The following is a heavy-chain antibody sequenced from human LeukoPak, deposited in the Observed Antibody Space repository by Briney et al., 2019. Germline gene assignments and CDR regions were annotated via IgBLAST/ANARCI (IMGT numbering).Heavy chain of an antibody. CDR1: GGSFSGYY. V-gene: IGHV4-34*01. CDR3: ARVSGWYGYNYYGMDV. CDR2: INHSGST. Sequence: SETLSLTCAVYGGSFSGYYWSWIRQPPGKGLEWIGEINHSGSTNYNPSLKSRVTISVDTSKNQFSLKLSSVTAADTAVYYCARVSGWYGYNYYGMDVWGQGTTVTVSS. D-gene: IGHD6-13*01. J-gene: IGHJ6*02.